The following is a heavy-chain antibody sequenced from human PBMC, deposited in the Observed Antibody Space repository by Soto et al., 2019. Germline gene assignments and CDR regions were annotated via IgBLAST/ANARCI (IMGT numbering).Heavy chain of an antibody. Sequence: QVQLVQSGAELKKTGSSVRVSCRASGDTFSSYAVNWVRQAPGRGLEWMGRIISVLGTTDYAQKFKGRVTITAAKSTKTVYMELSSLRSEDTAAYYCARRRYCGYDCYHKHYYAMDVWGQGTTVTVAS. CDR2: IISVLGTT. V-gene: IGHV1-69*08. CDR1: GDTFSSYA. CDR3: ARRRYCGYDCYHKHYYAMDV. J-gene: IGHJ6*02. D-gene: IGHD2-21*01.